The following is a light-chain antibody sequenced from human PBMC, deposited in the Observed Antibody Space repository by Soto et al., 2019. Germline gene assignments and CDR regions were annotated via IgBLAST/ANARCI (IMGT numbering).Light chain of an antibody. CDR1: QSVSSN. J-gene: IGKJ1*01. V-gene: IGKV3-15*01. CDR2: GAS. Sequence: EIVMTQSPATLSVSPGERATLSCRASQSVSSNLAWYQQKPGQAPRLLIYGASTRATGIPARFSGSGSGTEFTLTISSLQSEDFAVYYCQQYGSSHGTFGQGTKVEIK. CDR3: QQYGSSHGT.